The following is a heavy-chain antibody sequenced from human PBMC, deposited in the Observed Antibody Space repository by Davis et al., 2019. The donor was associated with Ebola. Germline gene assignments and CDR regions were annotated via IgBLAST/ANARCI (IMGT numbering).Heavy chain of an antibody. J-gene: IGHJ2*01. D-gene: IGHD2-21*02. CDR2: MSGDHLYA. Sequence: GESLKISCEASGFTLSDYYMTWIRQAPGKGLEWISYMSGDHLYANYAETVRGRFTISRDNAKNSVYLEMNSLRAEDTAVYYCARDPALVVTGGGWHFDLWGRGTLVTVSS. CDR1: GFTLSDYY. CDR3: ARDPALVVTGGGWHFDL. V-gene: IGHV3-11*06.